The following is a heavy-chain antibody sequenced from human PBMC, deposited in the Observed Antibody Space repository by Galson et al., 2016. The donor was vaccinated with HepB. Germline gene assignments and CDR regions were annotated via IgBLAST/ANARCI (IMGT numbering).Heavy chain of an antibody. J-gene: IGHJ4*02. CDR3: ARQTITAAGDY. V-gene: IGHV4-39*01. CDR2: IYYSGRT. D-gene: IGHD6-13*01. CDR1: GASVSSNSFY. Sequence: SETLSLTCSVSGASVSSNSFYWAWIRQPPGKGLEWIGSIYYSGRTYNNPSLKSRVTMSVDTSENYFSLKLTSVTAADTAVYYCARQTITAAGDYWGQGTLVTVSS.